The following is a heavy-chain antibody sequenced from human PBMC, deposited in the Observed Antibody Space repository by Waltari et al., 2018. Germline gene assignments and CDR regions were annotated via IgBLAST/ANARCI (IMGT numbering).Heavy chain of an antibody. D-gene: IGHD3-16*01. Sequence: QLQLQESGPGLVKPSETLSLTCIVSGDSIDRSGYYWGWIRQPPGKGLEWIGSISYSGRTFSEPSLKSRVTISVETSKNHFSLKLSSVTAADTAVYYCARPNSSTLGGGFDYWGQGTLVTVSS. J-gene: IGHJ4*02. CDR2: ISYSGRT. V-gene: IGHV4-39*02. CDR1: GDSIDRSGYY. CDR3: ARPNSSTLGGGFDY.